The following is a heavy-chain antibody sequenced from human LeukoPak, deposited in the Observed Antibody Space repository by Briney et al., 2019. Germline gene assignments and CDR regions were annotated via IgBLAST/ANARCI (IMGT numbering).Heavy chain of an antibody. CDR3: TTVLRYFDPPLYYYGMDV. V-gene: IGHV3-23*01. D-gene: IGHD3-9*01. Sequence: GGSLRLSCAASGFTFSSYAMSWVRQAPGKGLEWVSAISGSGGSTYYADSVKGRFTISRDNSKNTLYLQMNSLKTEDTAVYYCTTVLRYFDPPLYYYGMDVWGQGTTVTVSS. CDR1: GFTFSSYA. J-gene: IGHJ6*02. CDR2: ISGSGGST.